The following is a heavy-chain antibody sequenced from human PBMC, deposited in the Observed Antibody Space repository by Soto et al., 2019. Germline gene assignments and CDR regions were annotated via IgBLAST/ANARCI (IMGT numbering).Heavy chain of an antibody. Sequence: EAQLVESGGGLVQPGGSLRLSCAASGFTFSNYEMHWVRQAPGKGLESVSGISNNGAHTDYAKSVKGRFTISRDNSENTLYLPMGSLRAEDMALYYCARRGYGSRWPNVYMDVWGKGTTVTVSS. CDR3: ARRGYGSRWPNVYMDV. V-gene: IGHV3-64*01. D-gene: IGHD6-13*01. J-gene: IGHJ6*03. CDR2: ISNNGAHT. CDR1: GFTFSNYE.